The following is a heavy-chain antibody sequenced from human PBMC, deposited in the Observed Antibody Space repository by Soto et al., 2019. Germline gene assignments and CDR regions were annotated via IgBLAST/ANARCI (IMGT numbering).Heavy chain of an antibody. CDR2: IYQSGTT. J-gene: IGHJ4*02. Sequence: SETLSLTCSVSGGSIRSGSYYWTWIRQPPGKGLEWIGYIYQSGTTNYNASLKSRVTISIDTSKNQFFLKLNSVTAADTAVYYCARDSSGRHDYWGQGTLVTVSS. CDR3: ARDSSGRHDY. D-gene: IGHD3-22*01. V-gene: IGHV4-61*01. CDR1: GGSIRSGSYY.